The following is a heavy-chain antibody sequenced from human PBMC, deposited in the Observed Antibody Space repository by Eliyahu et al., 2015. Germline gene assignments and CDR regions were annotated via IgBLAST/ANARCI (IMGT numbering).Heavy chain of an antibody. Sequence: WXSYISXSSSTRYCADSVKGRFTISRDNAKNSLYLQMNSLRDEDTAVYYCARAFTMVQGVMYYFDYWGQGTLVTVSS. CDR3: ARAFTMVQGVMYYFDY. J-gene: IGHJ4*02. V-gene: IGHV3-48*02. D-gene: IGHD3-10*01. CDR2: ISXSSSTR.